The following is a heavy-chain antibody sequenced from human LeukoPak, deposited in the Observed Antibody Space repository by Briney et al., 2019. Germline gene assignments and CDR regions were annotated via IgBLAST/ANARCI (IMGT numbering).Heavy chain of an antibody. V-gene: IGHV3-23*01. Sequence: PGGSLRLSCAASGFTFSTYGMSWVRQTPGRGLEWVTAISGGGGTTYYSDSVKGRFTISRDNSKNTLYLQMNSLRAEDTAVYYCAKDVAYSSGWYCCFDYWGQGTLVTVSS. CDR3: AKDVAYSSGWYCCFDY. D-gene: IGHD6-19*01. J-gene: IGHJ4*02. CDR2: ISGGGGTT. CDR1: GFTFSTYG.